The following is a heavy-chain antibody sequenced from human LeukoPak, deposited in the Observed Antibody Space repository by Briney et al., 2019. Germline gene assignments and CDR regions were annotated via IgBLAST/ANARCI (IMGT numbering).Heavy chain of an antibody. CDR2: ITSSGGTT. J-gene: IGHJ4*02. CDR3: ARDQRWFGELDY. Sequence: GGSLRLSCAASGFTFSSSEMNWVRQAPGNGLEWVSYITSSGGTTYYADSVKGRFIISRDNAKNSLYLQMNSLRAEDTAVYFCARDQRWFGELDYWGQGTLVTVSS. CDR1: GFTFSSSE. D-gene: IGHD3-10*01. V-gene: IGHV3-48*03.